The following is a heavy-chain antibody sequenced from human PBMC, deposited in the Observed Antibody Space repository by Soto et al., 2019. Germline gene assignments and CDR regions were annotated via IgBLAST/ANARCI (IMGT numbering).Heavy chain of an antibody. D-gene: IGHD3-10*01. CDR1: GFTFSSYG. Sequence: QVQLVESGGGVVQPGRSLRLSCAASGFTFSSYGMHWVRQAPGKALEWVAVIWYDGSNKYYADSVKGRFTISRDNSKNTLYLQMNSLRAEDTAVYYCAREAYYGSGSYYSRSPFDYWGQGTLVTVSS. CDR2: IWYDGSNK. J-gene: IGHJ4*02. CDR3: AREAYYGSGSYYSRSPFDY. V-gene: IGHV3-33*01.